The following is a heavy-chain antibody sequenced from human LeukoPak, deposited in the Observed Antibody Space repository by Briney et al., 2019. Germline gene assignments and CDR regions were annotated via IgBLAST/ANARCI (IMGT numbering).Heavy chain of an antibody. Sequence: ASVKVSCKASGGTFSSYAISWVRQAPGQGLEWMGRIIPIFGTANYAQKFQGRVAITTDESTSTAYMELSSLRSEDTAVYYCARANTIVGAFFDYWGQGTLVTVSS. CDR2: IIPIFGTA. CDR3: ARANTIVGAFFDY. D-gene: IGHD1-26*01. CDR1: GGTFSSYA. J-gene: IGHJ4*02. V-gene: IGHV1-69*05.